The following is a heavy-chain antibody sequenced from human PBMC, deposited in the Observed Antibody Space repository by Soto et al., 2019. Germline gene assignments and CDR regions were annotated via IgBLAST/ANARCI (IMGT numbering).Heavy chain of an antibody. D-gene: IGHD4-17*01. J-gene: IGHJ4*02. Sequence: EVQLVESGGGLVQPGGTLRLSCAATGFTFSSYSMNWVRQAPGKGLAWSSSISTSSSTIYYADTVKGRSTISRYNAKKSLYLQMNSLRDEDTAVYYCARGVYGDYLIDYWGQGTLVTVSS. CDR2: ISTSSSTI. V-gene: IGHV3-48*02. CDR3: ARGVYGDYLIDY. CDR1: GFTFSSYS.